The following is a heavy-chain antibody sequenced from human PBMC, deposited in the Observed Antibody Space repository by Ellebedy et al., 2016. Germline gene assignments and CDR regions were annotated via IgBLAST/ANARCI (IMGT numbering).Heavy chain of an antibody. CDR1: GYSFTDYW. J-gene: IGHJ5*02. V-gene: IGHV5-51*01. CDR2: IFPGDSDT. D-gene: IGHD3-22*01. CDR3: ARRRFSDTSGYYNWFDP. Sequence: GGSLRLSCKASGYSFTDYWIGWVRLMPGKGLEWMGIIFPGDSDTRYSPSFQGQVTISADKSISTAYLQWSSLKASDTAIYYCARRRFSDTSGYYNWFDPWGQGTLVTVSS.